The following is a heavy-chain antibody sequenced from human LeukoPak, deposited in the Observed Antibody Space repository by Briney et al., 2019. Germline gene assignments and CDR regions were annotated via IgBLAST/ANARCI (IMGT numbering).Heavy chain of an antibody. D-gene: IGHD3-10*01. J-gene: IGHJ4*02. CDR1: GGSISSGDYY. CDR2: IYYSGST. V-gene: IGHV4-30-4*01. Sequence: SETLSLTCTVSGGSISSGDYYWSWIRQPPGKGLEWIGYIYYSGSTYYNPSLKSRVTISVDTSKNQFSLKLSPVTAADTAVYYCARVGPDGDGSASQDLNWGQGTLVTVSS. CDR3: ARVGPDGDGSASQDLN.